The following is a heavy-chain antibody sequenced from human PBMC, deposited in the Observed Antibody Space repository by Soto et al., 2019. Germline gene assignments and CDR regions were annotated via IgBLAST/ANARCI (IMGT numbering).Heavy chain of an antibody. D-gene: IGHD3-22*01. CDR1: GFTFSSYA. CDR2: ISGSGGST. CDR3: ASHSSGYYYGIPHFDY. Sequence: GGSLRLSCAASGFTFSSYAMSWVRQAPGKGLEWVSAISGSGGSTYYADSVKGRFTISRDNSKNTLYLQMNSLRAEDTAVYYCASHSSGYYYGIPHFDYWGQGTLVTVSS. J-gene: IGHJ4*02. V-gene: IGHV3-23*01.